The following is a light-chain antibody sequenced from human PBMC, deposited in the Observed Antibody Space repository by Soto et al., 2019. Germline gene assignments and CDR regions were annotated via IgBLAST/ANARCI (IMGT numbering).Light chain of an antibody. CDR1: QTISSW. CDR2: KAS. Sequence: DIQMTQSPSTLSGSVGDRVTITCRASQTISSWLAWYQQKRGKAPKLLIYKASTLKSGVPSRFSGSGSGTEFTLTISSLQPDDFATYYCQHYNSYSEAFVQGTKVELK. J-gene: IGKJ1*01. CDR3: QHYNSYSEA. V-gene: IGKV1-5*03.